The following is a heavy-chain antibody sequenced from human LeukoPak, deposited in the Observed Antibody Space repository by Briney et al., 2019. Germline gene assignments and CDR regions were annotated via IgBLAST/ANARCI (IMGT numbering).Heavy chain of an antibody. CDR1: GYTFTSYG. Sequence: GASVKVSCKASGYTFTSYGISWVRQAPGQGLEWMGWISAYNGNTNYAQKLQGRVTMTTDTSTSTAYMELRSLRSDDTAVYYCARDSRIIAAAGIPAYWGQGTLVTVSS. CDR3: ARDSRIIAAAGIPAY. D-gene: IGHD6-13*01. J-gene: IGHJ4*02. CDR2: ISAYNGNT. V-gene: IGHV1-18*01.